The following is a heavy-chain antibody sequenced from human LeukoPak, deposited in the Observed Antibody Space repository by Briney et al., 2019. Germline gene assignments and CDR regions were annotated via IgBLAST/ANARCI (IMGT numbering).Heavy chain of an antibody. D-gene: IGHD6-13*01. CDR3: ARAFYSSSWPDY. J-gene: IGHJ4*02. V-gene: IGHV4-34*01. CDR2: INHSGST. Sequence: SETLSLTCAVYGGSFSGYYWSWIRQPPGKGLEWIGEINHSGSTNYNPSLKSRVTISVDTSKNQFSLKLSSVTAADTAVYYCARAFYSSSWPDYWGQGTLVTVSS. CDR1: GGSFSGYY.